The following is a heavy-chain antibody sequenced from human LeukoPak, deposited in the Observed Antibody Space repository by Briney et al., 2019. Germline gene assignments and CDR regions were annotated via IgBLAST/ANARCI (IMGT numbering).Heavy chain of an antibody. J-gene: IGHJ4*02. D-gene: IGHD2-15*01. Sequence: ASVKVSCKASGYTFTNYYMYWVRQAPGQGLEWMGIINPSGGSTTYAQKFQGRVTMTRDTSTSTVYMELSSLRSEDTAVYYCARYESGYSRDYWGQRTLGSVSS. V-gene: IGHV1-46*01. CDR1: GYTFTNYY. CDR3: ARYESGYSRDY. CDR2: INPSGGST.